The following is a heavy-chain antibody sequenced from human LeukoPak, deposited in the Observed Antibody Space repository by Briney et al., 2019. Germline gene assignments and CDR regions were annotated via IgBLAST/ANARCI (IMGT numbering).Heavy chain of an antibody. D-gene: IGHD4-17*01. CDR3: ARSMTTRNYYYGMDV. Sequence: SETLSLTCTVSGGSISSGCYSWSWIRQHPGKGLEWIGYIYYSGSTYYNPSLKSRVTISVDTSKNQFSLKLSSVTAADTAVYYCARSMTTRNYYYGMDVWGQGTTVTVSS. J-gene: IGHJ6*02. CDR1: GGSISSGCYS. V-gene: IGHV4-31*03. CDR2: IYYSGST.